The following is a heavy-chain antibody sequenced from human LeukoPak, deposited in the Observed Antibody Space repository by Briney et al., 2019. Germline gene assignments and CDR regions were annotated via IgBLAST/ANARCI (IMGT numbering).Heavy chain of an antibody. V-gene: IGHV3-23*01. CDR3: AKDTGGSHPTYYFDY. CDR2: ISGSGGST. Sequence: TGGSLRLSCAASGFTFSSYAMSWVRQAPGKGLEWVSAISGSGGSTYYADSVKGRFTISRDNSKNTLYLQMNSLRAEDTAVYYCAKDTGGSHPTYYFDYWGQGTLVTVSS. D-gene: IGHD1-26*01. J-gene: IGHJ4*02. CDR1: GFTFSSYA.